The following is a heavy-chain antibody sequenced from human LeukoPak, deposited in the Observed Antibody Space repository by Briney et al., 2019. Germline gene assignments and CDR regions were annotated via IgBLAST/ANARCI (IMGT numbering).Heavy chain of an antibody. Sequence: GGSLRLSCAASGFIIGRDSMNWVRQAPGKGLEWISYISYDSAIKYYADSVRGRFTISRDNSKNTLYLQMNSLRAEVTAVYYCARVGQWQQLADAFDIWGQGTMVTVSS. D-gene: IGHD6-13*01. V-gene: IGHV3-48*01. CDR1: GFIIGRDS. J-gene: IGHJ3*02. CDR2: ISYDSAIK. CDR3: ARVGQWQQLADAFDI.